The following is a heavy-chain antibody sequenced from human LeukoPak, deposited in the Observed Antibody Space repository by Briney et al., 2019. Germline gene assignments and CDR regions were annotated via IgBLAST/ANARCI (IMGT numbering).Heavy chain of an antibody. CDR3: AKGSSSGSYYNHAFDV. D-gene: IGHD3-10*01. V-gene: IGHV3-23*01. Sequence: GESLRLSCAVSGFTFSSYAMSWVRQAPGKGLERVSGIVGSGGNTYYADSVKGRFTISRDNSKNTVYLQMNSLRAEDTAVYYCAKGSSSGSYYNHAFDVWGQGTMVTVSS. CDR1: GFTFSSYA. CDR2: IVGSGGNT. J-gene: IGHJ3*01.